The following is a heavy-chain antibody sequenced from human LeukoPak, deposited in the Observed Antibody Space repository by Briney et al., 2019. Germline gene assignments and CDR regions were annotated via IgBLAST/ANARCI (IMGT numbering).Heavy chain of an antibody. CDR3: VGGAGWSFDY. CDR2: IWHDGSNK. J-gene: IGHJ4*02. D-gene: IGHD1-26*01. Sequence: GGSLRPSCAVSGLTFSSYGMHWVRQAPGKGLEWVAVIWHDGSNKYYADSVKGRFTISRDNSKNTLYLQMNSLRAEDTAVYYCVGGAGWSFDYWGQGTLVTVSS. V-gene: IGHV3-33*01. CDR1: GLTFSSYG.